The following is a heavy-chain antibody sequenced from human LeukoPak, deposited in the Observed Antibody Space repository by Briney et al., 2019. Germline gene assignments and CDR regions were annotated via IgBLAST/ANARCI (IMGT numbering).Heavy chain of an antibody. CDR3: ARGALERWLTSYYFDY. J-gene: IGHJ4*02. CDR2: IYPGDSDT. V-gene: IGHV5-51*01. CDR1: GYSFTSYW. Sequence: GESLKISCKGSGYSFTSYWIGWVRQMPGKGLEWMGIIYPGDSDTRYSPSFQGQVTISADKSISTAYLQWSSLKASDTAMYYCARGALERWLTSYYFDYWGQGTLVTVSS. D-gene: IGHD6-19*01.